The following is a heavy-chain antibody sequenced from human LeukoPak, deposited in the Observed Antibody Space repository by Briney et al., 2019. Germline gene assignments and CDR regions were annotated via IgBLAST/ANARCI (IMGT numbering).Heavy chain of an antibody. J-gene: IGHJ4*02. D-gene: IGHD3-3*01. Sequence: GGSLRLSCAASGFTFSSYSMNWVRQAPGKGLEWVSSISSSSSYIYYADSVKGRFTISRDNAKNSLYLQMNSLRAEDTAVYYCARGSSVGDFWSGYQKGGVYFDYWGQGTLVTVSS. CDR2: ISSSSSYI. V-gene: IGHV3-21*01. CDR1: GFTFSSYS. CDR3: ARGSSVGDFWSGYQKGGVYFDY.